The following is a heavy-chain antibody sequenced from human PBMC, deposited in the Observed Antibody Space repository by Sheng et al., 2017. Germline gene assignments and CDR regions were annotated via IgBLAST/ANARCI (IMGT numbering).Heavy chain of an antibody. V-gene: IGHV4-30-4*07. Sequence: QVQLQESGPGLVTPSQTLSLTCAVSGGSISSGGYSWSWIRQPPGKGLEWIGYIYYNGNTYYNPSLRSRVTISVDTSKNQFSLKLDSVTAADTAVYYCARVLQPACSTTSCSGLDYWGQGTLVTVSS. D-gene: IGHD2-2*01. CDR3: ARVLQPACSTTSCSGLDY. CDR2: IYYNGNT. CDR1: GGSISSGGYS. J-gene: IGHJ4*02.